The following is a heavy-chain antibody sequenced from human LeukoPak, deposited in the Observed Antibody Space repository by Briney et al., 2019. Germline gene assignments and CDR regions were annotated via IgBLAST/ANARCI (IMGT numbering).Heavy chain of an antibody. Sequence: GSLRLSCAASGFTFSDYYMSWIRQAPGKGLEWIGTIYYSGSTYYNPSLKGRVTISVDASKNQFSLRLTSVTAADTAVYYCASYYYDSGTFYTKYFDPWAREPWSPSP. CDR2: IYYSGST. V-gene: IGHV4-59*05. D-gene: IGHD3-10*01. J-gene: IGHJ5*02. CDR3: ASYYYDSGTFYTKYFDP. CDR1: GFTFSDYY.